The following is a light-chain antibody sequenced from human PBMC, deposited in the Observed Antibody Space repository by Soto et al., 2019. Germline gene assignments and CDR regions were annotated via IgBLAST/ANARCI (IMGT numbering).Light chain of an antibody. V-gene: IGLV3-27*01. CDR3: QSRDSSLSSSWV. Sequence: SYELTQPSSVSVSPGQTARITCSGDVLAKKYARWFQQKPGQAPVLVIYKDSERPSGIPERFSGSSSGTTVTLTISGAQVEDEADYYCQSRDSSLSSSWVFGGGTKLTVL. CDR1: VLAKKY. CDR2: KDS. J-gene: IGLJ3*02.